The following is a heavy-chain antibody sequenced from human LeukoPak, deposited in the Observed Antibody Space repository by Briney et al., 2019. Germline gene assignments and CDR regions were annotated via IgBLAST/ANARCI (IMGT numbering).Heavy chain of an antibody. CDR1: GYTFIGHY. CDR3: ARDLCGITPCYVTY. V-gene: IGHV1-2*02. D-gene: IGHD2-2*01. Sequence: VASVNVSCKASGYTFIGHYIHWVRQAPGQGLEWMGWINPNNGGTNYAQEFQGRVTMTRDTSISTAYMELSSLRSDDTAVYYCARDLCGITPCYVTYWGQGALVTVSS. CDR2: INPNNGGT. J-gene: IGHJ4*02.